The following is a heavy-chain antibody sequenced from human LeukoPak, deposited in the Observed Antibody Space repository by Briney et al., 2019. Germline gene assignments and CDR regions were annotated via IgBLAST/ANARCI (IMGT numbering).Heavy chain of an antibody. J-gene: IGHJ4*02. CDR2: INHSGST. V-gene: IGHV4-34*01. D-gene: IGHD5-12*01. CDR1: GGSFSGYY. Sequence: SETLSLTCAVYGGSFSGYYWSWIRQPPGKGLEWIGEINHSGSTNYNPSLKSRVTISVDTSKNQFSLKLSSVTAADTAVYYCARVDGDYSGYDRYYFDYWGQGTLVTVSS. CDR3: ARVDGDYSGYDRYYFDY.